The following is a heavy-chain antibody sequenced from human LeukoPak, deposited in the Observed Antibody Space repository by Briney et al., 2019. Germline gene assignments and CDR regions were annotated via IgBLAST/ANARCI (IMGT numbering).Heavy chain of an antibody. V-gene: IGHV4-59*01. J-gene: IGHJ3*02. CDR2: IYYSGST. CDR1: GGSISSYY. D-gene: IGHD5-18*01. CDR3: ARIPSTMDTAMVLDI. Sequence: SETLSLTCTVSGGSISSYYWSWIRQPPGKGLEWIGYIYYSGSTNYNPSLKSRVTISVDTSKNQFSLKLSSVTAADTAVYYCARIPSTMDTAMVLDIWGQGTMVTVSS.